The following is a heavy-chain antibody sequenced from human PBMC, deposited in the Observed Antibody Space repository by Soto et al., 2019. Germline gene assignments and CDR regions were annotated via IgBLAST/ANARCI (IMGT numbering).Heavy chain of an antibody. CDR1: GLTFSNYY. Sequence: LRLSCAVSGLTFSNYYIHWVRQAPGKGLEWVSSIRSGRDTFYADSVKGRFSISRDDATSSVSLQMNSLRGEDTAVYFCAREETAWPLAYGLDVWGQGTTVTVSS. CDR3: AREETAWPLAYGLDV. J-gene: IGHJ6*02. D-gene: IGHD2-21*02. CDR2: IRSGRDT. V-gene: IGHV3-21*01.